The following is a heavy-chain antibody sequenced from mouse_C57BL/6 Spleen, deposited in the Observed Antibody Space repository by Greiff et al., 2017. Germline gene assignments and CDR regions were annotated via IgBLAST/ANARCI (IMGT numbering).Heavy chain of an antibody. Sequence: QVQLQQPGAELVKPGASVKMSCKASGYTFTSYWITWVKQRPGQGLEWIGDIYPGSGSTNYNEKFKSKATLTVDTSSSTAYMQLSSLTSEDSAVYYCAREDSNYEGGAMDYWGQGTSVTVSS. J-gene: IGHJ4*01. CDR2: IYPGSGST. D-gene: IGHD2-5*01. CDR1: GYTFTSYW. CDR3: AREDSNYEGGAMDY. V-gene: IGHV1-55*01.